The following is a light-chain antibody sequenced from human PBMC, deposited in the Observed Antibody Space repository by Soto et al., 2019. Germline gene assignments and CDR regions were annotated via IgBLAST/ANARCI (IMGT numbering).Light chain of an antibody. V-gene: IGKV3-11*01. CDR3: QQCYNWPQWT. CDR1: QSVGTF. Sequence: EIVLTQSPATLSLSPGERATLSCRASQSVGTFFAWYQQKPGQAPRLLIYDASNRATGTPARFSGSGSGTDFTLTISSLEPEDFAVYYCQQCYNWPQWTFGQGTKVDIK. J-gene: IGKJ1*01. CDR2: DAS.